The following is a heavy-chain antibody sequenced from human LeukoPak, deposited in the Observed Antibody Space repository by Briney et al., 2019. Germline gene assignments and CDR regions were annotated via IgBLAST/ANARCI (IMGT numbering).Heavy chain of an antibody. V-gene: IGHV4-38-2*02. D-gene: IGHD3-3*01. CDR3: ARVRYDFWSGYYTQPPRGPYYFDY. CDR1: GYSISSGYY. J-gene: IGHJ4*02. Sequence: SETLSLTCTVSGYSISSGYYWGWIRQPPGKGLEWIGSIYHSGSTNYNPSLKSRVTISVDTSKNQFSLKLSSVTAADTAVYYCARVRYDFWSGYYTQPPRGPYYFDYWGQGTLVTVSS. CDR2: IYHSGST.